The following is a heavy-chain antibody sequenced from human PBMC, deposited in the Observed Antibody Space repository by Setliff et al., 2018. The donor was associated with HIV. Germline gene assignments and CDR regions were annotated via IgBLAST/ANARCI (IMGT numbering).Heavy chain of an antibody. V-gene: IGHV4-59*01. CDR2: IYYNGNT. Sequence: ETLSLTCTVSGGSISTYYWSWIRQPPGKGLEWIGLIYYNGNTNYSPSPKSRVTISVDSSKNQFSLKLTSVTAADAAIYYCARQFPPYHSGAHYSDLWSQGTLVTVSS. J-gene: IGHJ5*02. CDR3: ARQFPPYHSGAHYSDL. D-gene: IGHD6-19*01. CDR1: GGSISTYY.